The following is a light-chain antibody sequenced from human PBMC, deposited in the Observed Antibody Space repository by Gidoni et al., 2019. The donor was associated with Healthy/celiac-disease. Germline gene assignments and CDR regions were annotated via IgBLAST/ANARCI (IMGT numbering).Light chain of an antibody. V-gene: IGLV3-25*03. CDR2: QDS. CDR3: QSADSSGTYPV. J-gene: IGLJ2*01. CDR1: ALPKQY. Sequence: SYELTQPPSVSVSPGQTARITCAGDALPKQYAYWYQQKTGQAPVLVLYQDSERPSGIPERFSGSSSGTTVTLTISGVQAEDEADYYCQSADSSGTYPVFGGGTKLTVL.